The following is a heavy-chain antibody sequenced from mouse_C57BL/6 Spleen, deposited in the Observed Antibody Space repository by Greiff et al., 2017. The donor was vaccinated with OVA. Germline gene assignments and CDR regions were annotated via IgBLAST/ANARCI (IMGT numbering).Heavy chain of an antibody. D-gene: IGHD1-1*01. V-gene: IGHV1-55*01. Sequence: QVKLQQPGAELVKPGASVKMSCKASGYTFTSYWITWVKQRPGQGLEWIGDIYPGSGSTNYNEKFKSKATLTVDTPSSTAYMQLSSLTSEDSAVYYCARNYGSSYHFAYWGQGTLVTVSA. J-gene: IGHJ3*01. CDR1: GYTFTSYW. CDR3: ARNYGSSYHFAY. CDR2: IYPGSGST.